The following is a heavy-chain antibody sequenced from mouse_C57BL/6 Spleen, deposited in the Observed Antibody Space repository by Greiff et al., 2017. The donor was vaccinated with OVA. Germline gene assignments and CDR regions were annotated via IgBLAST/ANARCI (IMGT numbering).Heavy chain of an antibody. CDR2: IYPGGGYT. J-gene: IGHJ1*03. CDR1: GYTFTNYW. V-gene: IGHV1-63*01. D-gene: IGHD1-1*01. CDR3: ARCAYYYGSSSWYFDV. Sequence: QVQLQQSGAELVRPGTSVKISCKASGYTFTNYWIGWAKQRPGHGLEWIGDIYPGGGYTNYNEKFKGKATLTADKSSSTAYMQFSSLTSEDSAIYYCARCAYYYGSSSWYFDVWGTGTTVTVSS.